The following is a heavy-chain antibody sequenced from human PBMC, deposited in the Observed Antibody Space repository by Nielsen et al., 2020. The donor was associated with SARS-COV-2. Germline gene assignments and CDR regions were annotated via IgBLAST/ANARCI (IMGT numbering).Heavy chain of an antibody. J-gene: IGHJ4*02. CDR2: IYSSAT. V-gene: IGHV4-30-4*01. D-gene: IGHD3-10*01. CDR1: GGSISSGDFY. Sequence: SETLSPTCTVPGGSISSGDFYWCWIRQPPGKGLEWIGYIYSSATYNPSLGSRVTISVDTSKNQFSLKLNSVTAADTAVYYCTRSDYYGSGSYCFDYWGQGTLVTVSS. CDR3: TRSDYYGSGSYCFDY.